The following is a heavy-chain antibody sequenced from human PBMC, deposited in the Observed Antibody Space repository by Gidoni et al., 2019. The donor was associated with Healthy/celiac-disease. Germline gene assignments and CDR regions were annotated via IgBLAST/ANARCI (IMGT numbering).Heavy chain of an antibody. D-gene: IGHD3-16*01. Sequence: QVQLQESGPGLVKPSQTLSLTCTVSGGSISSGSYYWSWIRQPAGKGLEWIGRIYTSGSTNYNPSLKSRVTISVDTSKNQFSLKLSSVTAADTAVYYCARGAGLWGQGTLVTVSS. CDR3: ARGAGL. CDR1: GGSISSGSYY. V-gene: IGHV4-61*02. J-gene: IGHJ4*02. CDR2: IYTSGST.